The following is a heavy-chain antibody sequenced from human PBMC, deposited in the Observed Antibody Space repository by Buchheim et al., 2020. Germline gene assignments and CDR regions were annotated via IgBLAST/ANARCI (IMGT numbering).Heavy chain of an antibody. CDR1: GGSISSYY. D-gene: IGHD1-26*01. J-gene: IGHJ4*02. V-gene: IGHV4-59*08. CDR3: ARRYSGGSYFDY. Sequence: QVQLQESGPGLVKPSETLSLTCTVSGGSISSYYWSWIRQPPGKGLEWIGYIYYSGSTNYNPSLKSRVTISVDTSKNQFSLKLSSVTAADTAVYYCARRYSGGSYFDYWGQGTL. CDR2: IYYSGST.